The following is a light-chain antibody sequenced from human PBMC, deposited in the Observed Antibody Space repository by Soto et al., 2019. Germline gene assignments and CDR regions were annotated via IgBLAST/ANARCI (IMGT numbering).Light chain of an antibody. V-gene: IGKV3-15*01. CDR2: DTF. J-gene: IGKJ2*01. CDR1: QSINSN. CDR3: QQYKNWPPYT. Sequence: EIVMTQSPATLSVSPGERATLSCRASQSINSNLAWYQQKPGQAPRLLIYDTFTRATGIPARFSGSGSGTEFTLTISSLQSADFAVYYCQQYKNWPPYTFGQGTKLEI.